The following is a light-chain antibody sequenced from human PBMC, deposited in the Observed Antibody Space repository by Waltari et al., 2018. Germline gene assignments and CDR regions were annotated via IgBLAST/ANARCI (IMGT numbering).Light chain of an antibody. J-gene: IGKJ4*01. CDR1: QTVRTTY. Sequence: EIVLTQSPGTLSLSPGERATLPCRASQTVRTTYLAWYQQKPGQAPTLLISGAASRATGIPDRFSGSGSGTDFSLTISSLEPEDFAVYYCQQYDISPLTFGGGTKVEV. CDR2: GAA. V-gene: IGKV3-20*01. CDR3: QQYDISPLT.